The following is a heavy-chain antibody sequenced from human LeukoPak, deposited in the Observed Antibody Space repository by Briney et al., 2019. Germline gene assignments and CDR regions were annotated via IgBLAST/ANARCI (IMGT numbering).Heavy chain of an antibody. D-gene: IGHD2/OR15-2a*01. CDR2: FSETNSGT. J-gene: IGHJ4*02. CDR1: GFTFSSYA. CDR3: AKVVRTGNSMFDF. Sequence: GGSLRLSCAASGFTFSSYAMSWVRQAPGKGLEWVSGFSETNSGTYYADSVKGRFTISRDNSRNTLYLQMNSLGAEDTAEYFCAKVVRTGNSMFDFWGQGTLVTVST. V-gene: IGHV3-23*01.